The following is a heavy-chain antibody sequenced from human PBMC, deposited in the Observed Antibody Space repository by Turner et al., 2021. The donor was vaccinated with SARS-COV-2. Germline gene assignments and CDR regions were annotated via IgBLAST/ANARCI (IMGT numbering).Heavy chain of an antibody. CDR2: VHAYGTT. V-gene: IGHV4-34*01. J-gene: IGHJ4*02. CDR1: GGSLSGYY. Sequence: QVQLQQWGAGPLKPSETLSIICAVNGGSLSGYYWTWIRQPPGKGLEWIGEVHAYGTTYYNPSLKSRVSMSVDTSKNQFSLKLNSVTAADTAFYYCARGDDPRKSGVVRGQGTLVTVSS. CDR3: ARGDDPRKSGVV. D-gene: IGHD3-3*01.